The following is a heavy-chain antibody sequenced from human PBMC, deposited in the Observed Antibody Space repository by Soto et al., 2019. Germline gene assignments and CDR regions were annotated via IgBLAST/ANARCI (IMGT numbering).Heavy chain of an antibody. Sequence: QVQLVQSGAAVKKPGASVKVSCKASGFSFTGYYIHWLRQAPGQGLEWMGWINAHSGGTEYAQKFQGRVTLNRDTSIATAYLTLTSLTSDDTALYYCAKDLTRQLAYWLDPWGQGTQVTVSS. D-gene: IGHD6-6*01. V-gene: IGHV1-2*02. CDR1: GFSFTGYY. CDR2: INAHSGGT. CDR3: AKDLTRQLAYWLDP. J-gene: IGHJ5*02.